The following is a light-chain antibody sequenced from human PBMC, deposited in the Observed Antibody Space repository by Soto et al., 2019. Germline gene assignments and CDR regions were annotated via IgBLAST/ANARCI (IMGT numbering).Light chain of an antibody. CDR2: DAS. CDR1: QSVSSN. J-gene: IGKJ4*01. CDR3: QQRSNRPLT. V-gene: IGKV3-11*01. Sequence: EIVLTQSPATLSLSPGERATLSCRASQSVSSNLAWYQQKPGQAPRLLIYDASNRATGIPARFSGSGSGPDFTLTLSSLEPEDFAVYYCQQRSNRPLTFGGGTKVEIK.